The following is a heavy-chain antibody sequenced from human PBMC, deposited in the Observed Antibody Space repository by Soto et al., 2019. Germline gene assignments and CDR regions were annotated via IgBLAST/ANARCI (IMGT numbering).Heavy chain of an antibody. CDR2: ISGSDGST. V-gene: IGHV3-23*01. CDR1: GFSFSSYA. J-gene: IGHJ4*02. D-gene: IGHD6-13*01. CDR3: ARDRERDAWYEDY. Sequence: EVQLLESGGGLVQPGGSLSLSCVVSGFSFSSYAMTWVRQAPGKGLEWVSVISGSDGSTYYAHSVKGRFTISRDNSKNTLYLQMNSLRAEDTAVYYCARDRERDAWYEDYWGQGTLVTVSS.